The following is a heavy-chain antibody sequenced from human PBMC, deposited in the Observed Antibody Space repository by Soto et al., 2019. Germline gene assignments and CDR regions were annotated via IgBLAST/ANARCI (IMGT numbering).Heavy chain of an antibody. CDR3: ARGIQYSSSWYNWFDP. CDR2: INPSGGST. CDR1: GYTFTSYY. V-gene: IGHV1-46*01. Sequence: GASVKVSCKASGYTFTSYYMHWVRQAPGQGLEWMGIINPSGGSTSCAQKFQGRVTMTRDTSTSTVYMELSSLRSEDTAVYYCARGIQYSSSWYNWFDPWGQGTLVTVSS. D-gene: IGHD6-13*01. J-gene: IGHJ5*02.